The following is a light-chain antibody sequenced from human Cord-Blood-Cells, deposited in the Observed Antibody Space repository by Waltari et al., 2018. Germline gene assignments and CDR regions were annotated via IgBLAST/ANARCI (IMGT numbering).Light chain of an antibody. CDR3: AAWDDSLNGWV. CDR2: SNN. J-gene: IGLJ3*02. V-gene: IGLV1-44*01. Sequence: QSVLTQPPSASGTPGQRVTIPCSGRSSNIGSNTVNWYQQLPGMAPKLLIYSNNQRPSGVPARFSGSKSGTSASLAISGLQSEDEADYYCAAWDDSLNGWVFGGGTKLTVL. CDR1: SSNIGSNT.